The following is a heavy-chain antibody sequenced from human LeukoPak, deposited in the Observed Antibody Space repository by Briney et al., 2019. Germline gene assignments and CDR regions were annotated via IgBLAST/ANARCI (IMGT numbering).Heavy chain of an antibody. CDR1: GFTFGDYA. D-gene: IGHD5-18*01. Sequence: GGSLRLSCTASGFTFGDYAMSWVRQALGKGLEWVGFIRSKAYGGTTEYAASVKGRFTISRDDSKSIAYLQMNSLKTEDTAVYYCTRVPYVDTGFFDYWGQGTLVTVSS. CDR3: TRVPYVDTGFFDY. CDR2: IRSKAYGGTT. V-gene: IGHV3-49*04. J-gene: IGHJ4*02.